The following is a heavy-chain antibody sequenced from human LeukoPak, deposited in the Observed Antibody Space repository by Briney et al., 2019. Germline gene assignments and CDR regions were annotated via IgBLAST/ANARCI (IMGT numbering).Heavy chain of an antibody. J-gene: IGHJ4*02. CDR2: ISYDGSNK. D-gene: IGHD4-23*01. Sequence: GGSLRLSCAASGFTFSSYAMHWVRQAPGRGLEWVAVISYDGSNKYYADSVKGRFTISRDNSKNTLYLQMNSLRAEDTAVYYCARSRWPEDYWGQGTLVTVSS. V-gene: IGHV3-30-3*01. CDR3: ARSRWPEDY. CDR1: GFTFSSYA.